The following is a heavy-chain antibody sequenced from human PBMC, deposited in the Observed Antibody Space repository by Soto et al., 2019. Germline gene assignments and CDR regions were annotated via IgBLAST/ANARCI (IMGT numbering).Heavy chain of an antibody. Sequence: ASVKVSCKASGYTFTGYYMHWVRQAPGQGLEWMGWINPNGGGTNYAQKFQGRVTMTRDTSISTAYMELSRLRSDDAAVYYCARVNPPILEWLLYPYNWFDPWGQGTLVTVSS. CDR1: GYTFTGYY. CDR2: INPNGGGT. V-gene: IGHV1-2*02. CDR3: ARVNPPILEWLLYPYNWFDP. D-gene: IGHD3-3*01. J-gene: IGHJ5*02.